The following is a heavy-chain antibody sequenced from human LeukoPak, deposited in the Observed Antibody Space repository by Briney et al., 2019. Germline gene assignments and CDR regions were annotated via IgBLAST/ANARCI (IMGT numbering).Heavy chain of an antibody. Sequence: NPGGSLRLSCAASGFTFSTYSINWVRQAPGKGLEWVSYISSDSSTIYYADSLKGRFTISRDNAKNSLSLLMNSLRAEDMAVYYCARDLSSRGYTYGTPAFTFDIWGQGTMVTVSS. J-gene: IGHJ3*02. CDR1: GFTFSTYS. D-gene: IGHD5-18*01. V-gene: IGHV3-48*01. CDR2: ISSDSSTI. CDR3: ARDLSSRGYTYGTPAFTFDI.